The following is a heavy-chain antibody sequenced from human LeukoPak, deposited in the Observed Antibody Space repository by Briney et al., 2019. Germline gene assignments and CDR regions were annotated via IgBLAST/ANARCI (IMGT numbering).Heavy chain of an antibody. D-gene: IGHD6-13*01. CDR3: AKDPLGSSSWVDY. CDR2: IKQDGSEK. CDR1: GFTFSSYW. V-gene: IGHV3-7*03. Sequence: PEGSLRLSCAASGFTFSSYWMSWVRQAPGKGLEWVANIKQDGSEKYYVDSVKGRFTISRDNAKNSLYLQMNSLRAEDTAVYYCAKDPLGSSSWVDYWGQGTLVTVSS. J-gene: IGHJ4*02.